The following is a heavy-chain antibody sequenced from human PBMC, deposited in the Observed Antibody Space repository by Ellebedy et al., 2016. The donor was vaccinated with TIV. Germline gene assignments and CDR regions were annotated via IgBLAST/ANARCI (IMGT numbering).Heavy chain of an antibody. CDR1: GYTFSGYW. CDR2: INQDGSAK. CDR3: ARGGYNFDY. V-gene: IGHV3-7*03. J-gene: IGHJ4*02. Sequence: GESLKISCAASGYTFSGYWMIWVRQAPGKGLEWVANINQDGSAKYYVDSVKGRFTISRDNSKNSLYLQMNSLRTEDTALYYCARGGYNFDYWGQGTLVTVSS. D-gene: IGHD5-24*01.